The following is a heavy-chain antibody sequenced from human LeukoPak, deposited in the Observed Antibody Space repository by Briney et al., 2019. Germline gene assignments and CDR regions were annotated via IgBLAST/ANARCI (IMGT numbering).Heavy chain of an antibody. CDR3: ARSAAQRGGYYYYMDV. D-gene: IGHD6-13*01. CDR1: GGSFSGYY. V-gene: IGHV4-34*01. CDR2: INHSGST. J-gene: IGHJ6*03. Sequence: PSETLSLTCAVYGGSFSGYYWSWIRQPPGKGLEWIGEINHSGSTNYNPSLKSRVTISVDTSKNQFSLKLSPVTAADTAVYYCARSAAQRGGYYYYMDVWGKGTTVTVSS.